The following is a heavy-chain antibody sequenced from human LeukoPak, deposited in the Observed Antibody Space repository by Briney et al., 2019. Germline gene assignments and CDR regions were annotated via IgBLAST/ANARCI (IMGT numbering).Heavy chain of an antibody. CDR1: GYSFTNYW. D-gene: IGHD2-2*01. CDR3: ARRGCSSTSCSPYYFDY. J-gene: IGHJ4*02. CDR2: IAPGDSDA. Sequence: GESLKISFKGSGYSFTNYWIGWVRQMPGKGLEWMGIIAPGDSDAKYSPSFEGQVTISADKSISTAYLQWSSLKASDSAMYYCARRGCSSTSCSPYYFDYWGQGTPVTVSS. V-gene: IGHV5-51*01.